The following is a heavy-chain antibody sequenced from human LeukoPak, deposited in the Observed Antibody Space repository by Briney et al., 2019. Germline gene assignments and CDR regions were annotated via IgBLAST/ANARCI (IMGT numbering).Heavy chain of an antibody. V-gene: IGHV1-8*03. D-gene: IGHD5-12*01. CDR2: VNPNSGST. CDR1: GYTFTSYD. J-gene: IGHJ4*02. Sequence: GASVKVSCKASGYTFTSYDINWVRQATGQGLEWMGWVNPNSGSTGYAQKFQGRVTITRNTSISTAYMALSGLRSEDTAVYYCARGRSTGYPYYFEYWGQGTLVTVSS. CDR3: ARGRSTGYPYYFEY.